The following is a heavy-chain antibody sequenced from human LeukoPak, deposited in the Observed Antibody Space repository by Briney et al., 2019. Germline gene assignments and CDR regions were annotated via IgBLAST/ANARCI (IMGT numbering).Heavy chain of an antibody. D-gene: IGHD1-14*01. J-gene: IGHJ4*02. Sequence: GGSLRLSCVASGLCFSSLWMHWVRQVPGKGLLWVSRINVDGSRKIYADSVKGRFAISRDNAKNTVSLQMNSLRVDDTAVYYCVGDLLIGGGSWSVPSLDSWGQGILVTVSS. CDR2: INVDGSRK. CDR1: GLCFSSLW. V-gene: IGHV3-74*01. CDR3: VGDLLIGGGSWSVPSLDS.